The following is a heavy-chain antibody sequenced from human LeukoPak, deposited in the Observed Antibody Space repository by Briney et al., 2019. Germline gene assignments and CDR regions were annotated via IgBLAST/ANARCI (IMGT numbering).Heavy chain of an antibody. Sequence: PGGSLRLSCAASGFTFSSYSMNWVRQAPGKGLEWVSSISSSSSYIYYADSVKGRFTIFRDNAKNSLYLQMNSLRAEDTAVYYCARGPHYDFWSGYYTQFDYWGQGTLVTVSS. V-gene: IGHV3-21*01. CDR1: GFTFSSYS. J-gene: IGHJ4*02. CDR3: ARGPHYDFWSGYYTQFDY. CDR2: ISSSSSYI. D-gene: IGHD3-3*01.